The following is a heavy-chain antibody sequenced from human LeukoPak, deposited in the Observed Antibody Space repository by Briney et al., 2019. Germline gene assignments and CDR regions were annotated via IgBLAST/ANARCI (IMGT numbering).Heavy chain of an antibody. CDR2: IYISGST. Sequence: SETLSLTCAVYGGSFSGYYWSWIRQPAGKGLEWIGRIYISGSTNYNSSLQSRVTMSVDTSKNQFSLKLTSVTAADTAVYYCARALNPLPGTYYFDYWGQGTLVTVSS. J-gene: IGHJ4*02. CDR1: GGSFSGYY. V-gene: IGHV4-59*10. CDR3: ARALNPLPGTYYFDY. D-gene: IGHD2-15*01.